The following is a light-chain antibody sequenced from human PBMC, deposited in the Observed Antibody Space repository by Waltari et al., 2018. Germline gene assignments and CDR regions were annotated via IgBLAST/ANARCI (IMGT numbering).Light chain of an antibody. Sequence: QSALTQPRSVSGSPGQSVTISCTGTSSDVGGYNYVSWYPQHPGNAPQLMIDDVDKRPPGVPDRFSGSKSGTSASLAISGLQFEDEADYYCAAWDDSLYGCFFGTGTRVTVL. J-gene: IGLJ1*01. CDR2: DVD. CDR1: SSDVGGYNY. CDR3: AAWDDSLYGCF. V-gene: IGLV2-11*01.